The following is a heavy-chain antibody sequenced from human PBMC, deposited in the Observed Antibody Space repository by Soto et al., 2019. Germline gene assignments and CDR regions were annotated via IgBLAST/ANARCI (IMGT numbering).Heavy chain of an antibody. V-gene: IGHV1-2*04. CDR3: NRGLVDSSPPYTYHGMDV. Sequence: ASVKVSCKASGYTFTGYYMHWVRQAPGQGLEWMGWINPNSGGTNYAQKFQGWVTMTRDTSISTAYMELSRLRSDDTAVYYCNRGLVDSSPPYTYHGMDVWGQGTTVTVSS. CDR1: GYTFTGYY. J-gene: IGHJ6*02. D-gene: IGHD3-9*01. CDR2: INPNSGGT.